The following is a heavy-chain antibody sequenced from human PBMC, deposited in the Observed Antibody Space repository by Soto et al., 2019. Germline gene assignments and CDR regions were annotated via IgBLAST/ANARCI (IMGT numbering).Heavy chain of an antibody. CDR3: AKSSTPLGDPMKQWLVLDYFDY. J-gene: IGHJ4*02. D-gene: IGHD6-19*01. Sequence: GGSLRLSCAASGFTFSSYGMHWVRQAPGKGLEWVAVISYDGSNKYYADSVKGRFTISRDNSKNTLYLQMNSLRAEDTAVYYCAKSSTPLGDPMKQWLVLDYFDYWGQGTLVTVSS. CDR1: GFTFSSYG. V-gene: IGHV3-30*18. CDR2: ISYDGSNK.